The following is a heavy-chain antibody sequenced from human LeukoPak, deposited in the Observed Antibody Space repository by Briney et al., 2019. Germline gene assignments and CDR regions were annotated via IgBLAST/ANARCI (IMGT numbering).Heavy chain of an antibody. J-gene: IGHJ4*02. V-gene: IGHV3-23*01. D-gene: IGHD3-9*01. CDR3: AKRGILTGYYLYFFDY. Sequence: GGSLRLSCAASGFTLSTYAMSWVRQAPGKGLEWVSAISGSGDVTYYADSVKGRFTISRDNSKNTLYLQMNSLRAEDTAVYYCAKRGILTGYYLYFFDYWGQGTLVTVSS. CDR1: GFTLSTYA. CDR2: ISGSGDVT.